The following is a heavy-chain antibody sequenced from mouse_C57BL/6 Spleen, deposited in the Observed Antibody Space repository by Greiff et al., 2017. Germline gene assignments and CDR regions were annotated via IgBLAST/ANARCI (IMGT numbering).Heavy chain of an antibody. D-gene: IGHD3-2*02. V-gene: IGHV1-52*01. CDR2: IDPSDSET. CDR1: GYTFTSYW. J-gene: IGHJ3*01. CDR3: AREGTAQDPWFAY. Sequence: VQLQQSGAELVRPGSSVKLSCKASGYTFTSYWMHWVKQRPIQGLEWIVNIDPSDSETHYNQKFKDKATLTVDKSSSTAYMQLSSLTSEDSAVYYCAREGTAQDPWFAYWGQGTLVTVSA.